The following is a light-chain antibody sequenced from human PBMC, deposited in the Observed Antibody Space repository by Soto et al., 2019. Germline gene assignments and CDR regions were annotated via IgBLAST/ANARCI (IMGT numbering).Light chain of an antibody. CDR3: QQSYSTRT. Sequence: EIVLTQSPATLSLSPGARAPLSCRASQSVSSNLAWYQQSPGQAPRLLIYGASSLQSGVPSRFSGSGSGTDFTLTISSLQPEDFATYYCQQSYSTRTFGQGTKVDIK. CDR2: GAS. V-gene: IGKV3-20*02. CDR1: QSVSSN. J-gene: IGKJ1*01.